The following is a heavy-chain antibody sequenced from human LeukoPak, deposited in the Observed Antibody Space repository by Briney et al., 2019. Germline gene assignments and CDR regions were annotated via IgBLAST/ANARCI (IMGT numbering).Heavy chain of an antibody. CDR3: AREKVVAAQYYYYGMDV. V-gene: IGHV3-30-3*01. D-gene: IGHD2-15*01. CDR1: GGTFSSYA. CDR2: ISYDGSNK. J-gene: IGHJ6*02. Sequence: SCKASGGTFSSYAMHWVRQAPGKGLEWVAVISYDGSNKYYADSVKGRFTISRDNSKNTLYLQMSGLRVDDTAVYYCAREKVVAAQYYYYGMDVWGQGTTVTVSS.